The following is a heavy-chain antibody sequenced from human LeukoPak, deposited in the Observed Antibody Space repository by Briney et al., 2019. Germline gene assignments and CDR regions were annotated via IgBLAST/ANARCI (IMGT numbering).Heavy chain of an antibody. V-gene: IGHV1-69*06. CDR1: RGTFSSYA. J-gene: IGHJ4*02. D-gene: IGHD3-9*01. CDR3: ASKYYDILTGYPY. CDR2: IIPIFGTA. Sequence: SVKVSCKASRGTFSSYAISWVRQAPGQGLEWMGGIIPIFGTANYAQKFQGRVTITADKSTSTAYMELSSLRSEDTPVYYCASKYYDILTGYPYWGQGTLVTVSS.